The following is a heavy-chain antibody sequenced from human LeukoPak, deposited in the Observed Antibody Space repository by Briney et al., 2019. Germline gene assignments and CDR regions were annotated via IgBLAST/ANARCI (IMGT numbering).Heavy chain of an antibody. J-gene: IGHJ4*02. Sequence: PGGSLRLPYADSRFTFHDYPLHWVRQAPGKGLEWVSLVGGDGGHTYYADSVKGRFTISRDNRRNSRFLQMNSLGPEDTALYYCSTHALGSSSSFGFWGQGTLVTVSS. CDR3: STHALGSSSSFGF. CDR2: VGGDGGHT. V-gene: IGHV3-43*02. CDR1: RFTFHDYP. D-gene: IGHD6-6*01.